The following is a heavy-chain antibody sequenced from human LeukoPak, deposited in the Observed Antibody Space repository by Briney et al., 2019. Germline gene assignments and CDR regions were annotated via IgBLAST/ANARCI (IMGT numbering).Heavy chain of an antibody. Sequence: PSETLSLTCTVSGGSISSYYWSRIRQPPGKGLEWIGYIYDSGSTNYNPSLKSRVTISVDTSKNQFSLKLSSVTAADTAVYYCARVSVPNRYYYDSSGYYYFDYWGQGTLVTVSS. CDR2: IYDSGST. V-gene: IGHV4-59*01. CDR3: ARVSVPNRYYYDSSGYYYFDY. CDR1: GGSISSYY. D-gene: IGHD3-22*01. J-gene: IGHJ4*02.